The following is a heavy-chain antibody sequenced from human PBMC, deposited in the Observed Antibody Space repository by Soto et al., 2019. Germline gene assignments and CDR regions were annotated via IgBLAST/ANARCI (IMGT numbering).Heavy chain of an antibody. CDR1: GYTFTSYY. V-gene: IGHV1-46*03. Sequence: GASVKVSCKASGYTFTSYYMHWVRQAPGQGLEWMGIINPSGGSTSYAQKFQGRVTMTRHTSTSTVYMELSSLRSEDTAVYYCARDPSRDPSYYDFWSGYPNCFDPWGQGTLVTVSS. CDR2: INPSGGST. D-gene: IGHD3-3*01. J-gene: IGHJ5*02. CDR3: ARDPSRDPSYYDFWSGYPNCFDP.